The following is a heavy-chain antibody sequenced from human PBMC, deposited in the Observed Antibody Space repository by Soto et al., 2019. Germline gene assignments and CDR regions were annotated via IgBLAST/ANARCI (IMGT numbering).Heavy chain of an antibody. CDR3: ARAQQWLDRYYYYGMDV. V-gene: IGHV4-4*02. CDR2: IYHSGST. J-gene: IGHJ6*02. D-gene: IGHD6-19*01. Sequence: PSETLSLTCAVSGGSISSSNWWSWVRQPPGKGLEWIGEIYHSGSTNYNPSLKSRVTISVDKSKNQFSLKLSSVTAADTAVSYCARAQQWLDRYYYYGMDVWGQGTTVTVSS. CDR1: GGSISSSNW.